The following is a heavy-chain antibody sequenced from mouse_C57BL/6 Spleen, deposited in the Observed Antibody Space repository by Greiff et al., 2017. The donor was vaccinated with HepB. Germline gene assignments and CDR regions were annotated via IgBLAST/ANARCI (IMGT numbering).Heavy chain of an antibody. J-gene: IGHJ3*01. CDR2: ISDGGSYT. V-gene: IGHV5-4*01. D-gene: IGHD1-1*01. CDR3: ARERDYGSSWFAY. CDR1: GFTFSSYA. Sequence: EVKVVESGGGLVKPGGSLKLSCAASGFTFSSYAMSWVRQTPEKRLEWVATISDGGSYTYYPDNVKGRFTISRDNAKNNLYLQMSHLKSEDTAMYYCARERDYGSSWFAYWGQGTLVTVSA.